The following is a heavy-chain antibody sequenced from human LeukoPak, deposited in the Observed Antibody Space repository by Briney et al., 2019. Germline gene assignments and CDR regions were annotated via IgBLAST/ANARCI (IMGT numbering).Heavy chain of an antibody. J-gene: IGHJ6*02. CDR3: AKDGDVVVPAAMRDYYYYGMDV. CDR2: IWYDGSNK. CDR1: GFTFSSYG. V-gene: IGHV3-33*06. D-gene: IGHD2-2*01. Sequence: PGRSLRLSCAASGFTFSSYGMHWVRQAPGKGLEWVAVIWYDGSNKYYADSVKGRFTISRDNSKNTLYLQMNSLRAEDTAVYYCAKDGDVVVPAAMRDYYYYGMDVWGQGTTVTVSS.